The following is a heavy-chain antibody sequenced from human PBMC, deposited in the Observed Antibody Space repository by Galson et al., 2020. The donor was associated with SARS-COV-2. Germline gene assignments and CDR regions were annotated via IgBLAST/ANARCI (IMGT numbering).Heavy chain of an antibody. V-gene: IGHV1-46*01. CDR2: INPRDIST. J-gene: IGHJ6*03. CDR3: ARESNYYGSRRGSYSPFYYYMDV. D-gene: IGHD3-10*01. Sequence: ASVKVSCKASGFTFTSYYLHWVRHAPGQRPEWMGIINPRDISTVYAQKFQGRVTITSDTSTSTVHMELSSLRSDDTAIYYCARESNYYGSRRGSYSPFYYYMDVWGRGTTVNVSS. CDR1: GFTFTSYY.